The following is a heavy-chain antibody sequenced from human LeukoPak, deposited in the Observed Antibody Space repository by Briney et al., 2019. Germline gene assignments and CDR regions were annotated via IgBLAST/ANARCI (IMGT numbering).Heavy chain of an antibody. CDR1: GFTFKTYH. D-gene: IGHD6-19*01. CDR3: TRISRIAVAGHYYYGMDV. V-gene: IGHV3-72*01. CDR2: SRNKANSYTT. J-gene: IGHJ6*02. Sequence: GGSLRLSCVTSGFTFKTYHMPWVRQAPGKGLEWVGRSRNKANSYTTEYAASVQGRFTISRDDPNNSLYLQMNSLKTEDTAVYYCTRISRIAVAGHYYYGMDVWGQGTTVTVSS.